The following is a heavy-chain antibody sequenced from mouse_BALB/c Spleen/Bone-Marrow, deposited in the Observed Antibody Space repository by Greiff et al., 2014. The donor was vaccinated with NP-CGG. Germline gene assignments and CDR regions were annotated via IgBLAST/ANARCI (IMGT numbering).Heavy chain of an antibody. V-gene: IGHV5-17*02. CDR1: GFTFSSFG. CDR2: ISSGSSTI. D-gene: IGHD1-1*01. CDR3: ARSGSSSGYFDY. J-gene: IGHJ2*01. Sequence: EVKLVESGGGLVQPGGSRKLSCAASGFTFSSFGMHWVRQAPEKGLEWVAYISSGSSTIYYADTVMGRFTISRDNPKNTLFLQMTSLRSEDTAMYYCARSGSSSGYFDYWGQGTTLTVFS.